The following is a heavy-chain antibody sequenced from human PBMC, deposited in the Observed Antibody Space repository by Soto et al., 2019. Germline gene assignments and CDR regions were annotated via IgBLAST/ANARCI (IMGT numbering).Heavy chain of an antibody. CDR1: GYSISSGYH. CDR3: ARQDRVVAEGRWFDP. Sequence: SETLSLTCTVSGYSISSGYHWAWIRQPPGKGLEWLGSVHYSGNTYYNPSLKSRLTISVDKSKNQLSLNLSSVTAADTAVYYCARQDRVVAEGRWFDPWGQGTLVTVSS. V-gene: IGHV4-38-2*02. J-gene: IGHJ5*02. CDR2: VHYSGNT. D-gene: IGHD2-15*01.